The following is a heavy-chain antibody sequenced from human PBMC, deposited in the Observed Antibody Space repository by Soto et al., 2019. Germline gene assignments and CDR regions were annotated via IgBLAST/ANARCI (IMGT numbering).Heavy chain of an antibody. J-gene: IGHJ3*02. CDR3: ASVLLWFGELSGAFDI. V-gene: IGHV4-4*02. CDR1: ISSSNW. CDR2: IYHSGST. Sequence: ISSSNWWSWVRQPPGKGLEWIGEIYHSGSTNYNPSLKSRVTISVDKSKNQFSLKLSSVTAADTAVYYCASVLLWFGELSGAFDIWGQGTMVTVSS. D-gene: IGHD3-10*01.